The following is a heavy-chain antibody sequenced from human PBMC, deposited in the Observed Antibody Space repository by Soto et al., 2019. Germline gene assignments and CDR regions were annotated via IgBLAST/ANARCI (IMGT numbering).Heavy chain of an antibody. V-gene: IGHV1-18*04. Sequence: GASVKVSCKASGYTFTSYGISWVRQAPGQGLEWMGWISAYNGNTNYAQKFQGRVTITADKSTSTAYMELSSLRSEDTAVYYCARDTGSARMFDYWGQGTLVTAPQ. D-gene: IGHD2-15*01. CDR2: ISAYNGNT. J-gene: IGHJ4*02. CDR3: ARDTGSARMFDY. CDR1: GYTFTSYG.